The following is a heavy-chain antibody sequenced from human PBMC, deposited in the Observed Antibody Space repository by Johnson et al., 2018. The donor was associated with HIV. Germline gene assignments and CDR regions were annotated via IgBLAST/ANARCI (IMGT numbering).Heavy chain of an antibody. V-gene: IGHV3-20*04. CDR1: GFSFDDYG. CDR3: TRANFNYYDSSGPDGHDAFDI. D-gene: IGHD3-22*01. CDR2: IDWNGGST. Sequence: MQLVESGGGLVQPGGSLRVSCAASGFSFDDYGMSWVRQPPGKGLEWVSGIDWNGGSTSYADSVRGRFTISRDNAKNSLYLQMNSLRAEDTALYYCTRANFNYYDSSGPDGHDAFDIWGQGTMVTVSS. J-gene: IGHJ3*02.